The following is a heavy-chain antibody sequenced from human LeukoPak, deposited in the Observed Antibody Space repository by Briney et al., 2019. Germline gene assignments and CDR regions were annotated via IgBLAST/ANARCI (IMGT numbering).Heavy chain of an antibody. J-gene: IGHJ4*02. CDR3: AKAFSGSYLGGAFDY. Sequence: PGGSLRLSCAASGFTFSNYDMSWVRQAPGKGLEWVSAISGSGGSTYYADSVKGRFTISRDNSKNTLYLQMNSLRAEDTAVYYCAKAFSGSYLGGAFDYWGQGTLLTVSS. CDR1: GFTFSNYD. D-gene: IGHD1-26*01. V-gene: IGHV3-23*01. CDR2: ISGSGGST.